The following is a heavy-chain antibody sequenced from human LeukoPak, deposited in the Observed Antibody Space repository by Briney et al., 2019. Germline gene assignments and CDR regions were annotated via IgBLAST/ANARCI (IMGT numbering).Heavy chain of an antibody. CDR3: ARHRAYSSSSSFDY. CDR1: GGSISSLY. V-gene: IGHV4-59*08. CDR2: IYYTGST. D-gene: IGHD6-6*01. J-gene: IGHJ4*02. Sequence: PSGTLSLTCSVSGGSISSLYWSWIRQPPGKGLEWIGYIYYTGSTNYNPSLKSRVTMFVDMSKNQFSLRLSSVTAADTAVYYCARHRAYSSSSSFDYWGQGTLVTVSS.